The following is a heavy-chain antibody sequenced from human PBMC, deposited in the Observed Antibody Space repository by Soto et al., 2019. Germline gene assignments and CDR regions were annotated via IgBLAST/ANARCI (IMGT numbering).Heavy chain of an antibody. V-gene: IGHV1-69*02. CDR3: ARGLVGHPYYYYGMDV. CDR2: IIPILGIA. CDR1: GGTFSSYT. Sequence: QVQLVQSGAEVKKPGSSVKVSCKASGGTFSSYTISWVRQAPGQGLEWMGRIIPILGIANYAQKFQGRVTITADKSTSTAYRELSSLRSEATAVYYCARGLVGHPYYYYGMDVWGQGTTVTVSS. J-gene: IGHJ6*02. D-gene: IGHD2-15*01.